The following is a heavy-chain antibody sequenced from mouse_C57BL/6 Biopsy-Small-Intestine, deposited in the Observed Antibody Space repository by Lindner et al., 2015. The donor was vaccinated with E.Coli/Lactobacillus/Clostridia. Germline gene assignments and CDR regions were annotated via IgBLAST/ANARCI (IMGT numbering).Heavy chain of an antibody. V-gene: IGHV1-20*01. CDR1: GYSFTGYF. CDR2: INPYNGDT. Sequence: VQLQESGPELVKPGASVKMSCKASGYSFTGYFMNWVKQSHGKSLEWIGRINPYNGDTFYNQKFKGKASLTVDKSSSTAHMELRSLTSEDSALYYCAREHYYAMDYWGQGTSVTVSS. CDR3: AREHYYAMDY. J-gene: IGHJ4*01.